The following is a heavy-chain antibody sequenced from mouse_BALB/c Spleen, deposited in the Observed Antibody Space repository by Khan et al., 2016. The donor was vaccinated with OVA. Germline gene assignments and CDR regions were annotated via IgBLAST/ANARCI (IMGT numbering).Heavy chain of an antibody. Sequence: EVKLLESGPGLVKPSQSLSLTCTVTGYSITSGYAWNWIRQFPGNKLEWMGYISYSGVTSYTPSLKSRISITRDTSKNQFFLQLNSVTTEDTATYYCARGNYYGYYFDYWGQGITLTVSS. V-gene: IGHV3-2*02. CDR2: ISYSGVT. CDR1: GYSITSGYA. CDR3: ARGNYYGYYFDY. D-gene: IGHD1-1*01. J-gene: IGHJ2*01.